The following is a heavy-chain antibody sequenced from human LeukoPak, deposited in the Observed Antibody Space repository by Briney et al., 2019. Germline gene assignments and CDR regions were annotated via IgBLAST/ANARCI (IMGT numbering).Heavy chain of an antibody. J-gene: IGHJ5*02. CDR1: GGSISSYY. Sequence: SETLSLTCTVSGGSISSYYWSWTRQPPGKGLEWIGYIYYSGSTNYNPSLKSRVTISVDTSKNQFSLKLSSVTAADTAVYYCARAIAAAGSFNWFDPWGQGTLVTVSS. CDR3: ARAIAAAGSFNWFDP. V-gene: IGHV4-59*01. CDR2: IYYSGST. D-gene: IGHD6-13*01.